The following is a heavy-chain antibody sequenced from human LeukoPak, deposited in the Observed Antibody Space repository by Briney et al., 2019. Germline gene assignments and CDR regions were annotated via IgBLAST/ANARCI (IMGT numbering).Heavy chain of an antibody. J-gene: IGHJ6*03. Sequence: ASVKVSCKASGYTFTGYYMHWVRQAPGQGLEWMGWIDPNSGGTNYAQKFQGRVTMTRDTSISTAYMVLNRLRSDDTAVYYCARGATAGRFSLRPTGAYYMDVWGKGTTVTVSS. D-gene: IGHD6-13*01. CDR2: IDPNSGGT. CDR3: ARGATAGRFSLRPTGAYYMDV. V-gene: IGHV1-2*02. CDR1: GYTFTGYY.